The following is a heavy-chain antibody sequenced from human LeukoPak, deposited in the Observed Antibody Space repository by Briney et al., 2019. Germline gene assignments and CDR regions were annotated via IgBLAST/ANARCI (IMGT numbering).Heavy chain of an antibody. CDR3: ANVVGGH. J-gene: IGHJ1*01. D-gene: IGHD2-21*01. CDR2: ISKSGGST. CDR1: GITFSTLA. V-gene: IGHV3-23*01. Sequence: GGSLRPSRAVSGITFSTLAVSWVRQAPGKGLEWVSTISKSGGSTYYEDSVKGRFTVSRDNSQDRLYLQMDSLRAEDTAVYYCANVVGGHWGQGTLVTVSS.